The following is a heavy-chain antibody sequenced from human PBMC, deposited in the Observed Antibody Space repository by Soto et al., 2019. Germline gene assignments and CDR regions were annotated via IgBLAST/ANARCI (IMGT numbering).Heavy chain of an antibody. Sequence: QVQLQESGPGLVKPSETLSLTCTVSGGSISSYYWSWIRQPPGKGLEWIGYIYYSGSTNYNPSLKSRVTISVDTSQNQCSLKLSSVTAADPAVYYCGSGSYAYGMDVWGQGTTVAVSS. J-gene: IGHJ6*02. D-gene: IGHD3-10*01. CDR3: GSGSYAYGMDV. V-gene: IGHV4-59*01. CDR2: IYYSGST. CDR1: GGSISSYY.